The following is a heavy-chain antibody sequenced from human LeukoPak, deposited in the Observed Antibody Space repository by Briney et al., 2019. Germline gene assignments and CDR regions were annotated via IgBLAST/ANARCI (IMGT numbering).Heavy chain of an antibody. J-gene: IGHJ4*02. CDR2: ISGSGGST. CDR3: AKGNGYRRPPDY. V-gene: IGHV3-23*01. D-gene: IGHD5-18*01. CDR1: GFTFSSYA. Sequence: GGSLRLSCAASGFTFSSYAMSWVRQAPGKGLDWVSAISGSGGSTYYADSVKGRFTISRDDSKNTLYLQMNSLRAEDTAVYYCAKGNGYRRPPDYWGQGTLVTVSS.